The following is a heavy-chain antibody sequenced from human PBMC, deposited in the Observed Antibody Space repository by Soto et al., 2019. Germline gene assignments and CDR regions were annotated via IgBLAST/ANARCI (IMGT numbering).Heavy chain of an antibody. CDR3: ARDREQWLVGYYFDY. V-gene: IGHV3-33*01. J-gene: IGHJ4*02. CDR1: GFTFSRYG. D-gene: IGHD6-19*01. Sequence: LRLSCAASGFTFSRYGMHWVRQAPGRGLEWVAVIWYDGSNIYYADSVKGRFTISRDNSKDTLDLQMNSLRAEETAVYYCARDREQWLVGYYFDYWGQGTLVTVSS. CDR2: IWYDGSNI.